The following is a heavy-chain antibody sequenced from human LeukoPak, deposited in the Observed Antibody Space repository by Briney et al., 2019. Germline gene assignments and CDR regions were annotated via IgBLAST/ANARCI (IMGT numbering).Heavy chain of an antibody. CDR2: ICTSGGT. CDR3: AGRGSSSGTFDI. J-gene: IGHJ3*02. V-gene: IGHV4-61*02. Sequence: SETLSLTCTVSGGSITNLDYYWTWIRQPAGKRLEWIGRICTSGGTNYNPSLKSRVTMSVDRSKNEISLHLASLTAADTALYYCAGRGSSSGTFDIWGPGTFVTVSS. D-gene: IGHD3-10*01. CDR1: GGSITNLDYY.